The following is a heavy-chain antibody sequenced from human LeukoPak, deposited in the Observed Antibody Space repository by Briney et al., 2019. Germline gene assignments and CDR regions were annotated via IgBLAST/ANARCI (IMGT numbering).Heavy chain of an antibody. J-gene: IGHJ3*01. D-gene: IGHD1-26*01. CDR3: AALDKWELLIP. CDR1: GCTFTSCA. V-gene: IGHV1-58*02. Sequence: GTSVKVSCKASGCTFTSCAMQWVRQARGQRREWVGWIVVRSGNTNYAKKCQERVTITRDMSTSTDYMELSSLGSEDTAVYYCAALDKWELLIPWGQGTMVTVSS. CDR2: IVVRSGNT.